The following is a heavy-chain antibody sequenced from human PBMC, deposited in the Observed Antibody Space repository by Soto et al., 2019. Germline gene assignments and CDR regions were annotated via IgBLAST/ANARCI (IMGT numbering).Heavy chain of an antibody. V-gene: IGHV3-30*18. J-gene: IGHJ4*02. D-gene: IGHD6-19*01. CDR3: AKTPYGSGWIRSPLDY. Sequence: WGSLRLSCAASGFTFSSYGMHWVRQAPGKGLEWVAVISFDGNNKYYAGSVKGRFTISRDNSKNTLFLQMNSLRAEDAAVYYCAKTPYGSGWIRSPLDYWGQGTLVTVPS. CDR2: ISFDGNNK. CDR1: GFTFSSYG.